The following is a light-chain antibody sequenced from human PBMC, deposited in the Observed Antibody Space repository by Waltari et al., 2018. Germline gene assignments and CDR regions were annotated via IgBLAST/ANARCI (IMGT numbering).Light chain of an antibody. CDR3: QQRNKWPVT. Sequence: SCSASKSVANYLAWYQQKPGQAPRLLIYDVSNRATDIPARFSGSGFATDFTLTISDLKPEDIAVYYCQQRNKWPVTFGGGTKVEIK. CDR1: KSVANY. CDR2: DVS. J-gene: IGKJ4*01. V-gene: IGKV3-11*01.